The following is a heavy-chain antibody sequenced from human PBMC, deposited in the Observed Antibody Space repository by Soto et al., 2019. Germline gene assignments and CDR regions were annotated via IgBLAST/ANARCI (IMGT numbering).Heavy chain of an antibody. CDR1: GGSISTGDYH. Sequence: PPETLFLTCNVSGGSISTGDYHSSWIRQPPGKGLEWIGYIYYSWSTYYNPSLKSRVTISVDTSKNQFSLKLSSVTAADTAVYYCARVVHRFDPWGQGSLLTASS. CDR3: ARVVHRFDP. CDR2: IYYSWST. V-gene: IGHV4-30-4*01. J-gene: IGHJ5*02.